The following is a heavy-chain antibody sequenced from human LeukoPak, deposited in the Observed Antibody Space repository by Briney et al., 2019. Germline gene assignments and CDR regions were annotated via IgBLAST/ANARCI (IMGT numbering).Heavy chain of an antibody. CDR3: AKRRDGYNGFYYYMDV. CDR2: IWYDGINK. D-gene: IGHD5-24*01. J-gene: IGHJ6*03. CDR1: GLTFNSYG. V-gene: IGHV3-30*02. Sequence: GGSLRLSCAASGLTFNSYGMHWVRQTPGKGLEWVAFIWYDGINKYYADSVKGRFTISRDNSKNTLFLQMNSLRAEDTAVYYCAKRRDGYNGFYYYMDVWGKGTTVTISS.